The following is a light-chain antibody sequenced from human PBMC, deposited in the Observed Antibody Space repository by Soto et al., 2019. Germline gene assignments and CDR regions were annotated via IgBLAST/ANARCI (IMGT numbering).Light chain of an antibody. Sequence: QSALAQPASVSGSPGQSITLSCAGTSSDVGGYKYVSWYQQYPGKAPKLIIYDVTNRPSGVSHRFSGSKSGNTASLTISGLQAEDEAAYYCNSYATGSTYVFGTGTKLTVL. J-gene: IGLJ1*01. CDR2: DVT. CDR3: NSYATGSTYV. CDR1: SSDVGGYKY. V-gene: IGLV2-14*01.